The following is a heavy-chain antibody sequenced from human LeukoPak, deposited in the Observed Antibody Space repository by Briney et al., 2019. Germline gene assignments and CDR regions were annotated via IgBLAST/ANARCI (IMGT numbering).Heavy chain of an antibody. CDR3: ARSLLGDILTGYSGYFDY. Sequence: PSETLSLTCTVSGGSISSYYWSWIRQPPGKGLEWIGYIYYSGSTNYNPSLKSRVTISVDTSKNQFSLKLSSVTAADTAVYYCARSLLGDILTGYSGYFDYWGQGTLVTVSP. CDR1: GGSISSYY. D-gene: IGHD3-9*01. J-gene: IGHJ4*02. CDR2: IYYSGST. V-gene: IGHV4-59*08.